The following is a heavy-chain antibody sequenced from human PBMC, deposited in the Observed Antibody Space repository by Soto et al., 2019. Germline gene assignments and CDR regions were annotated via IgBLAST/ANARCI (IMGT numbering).Heavy chain of an antibody. J-gene: IGHJ5*01. CDR3: ARGLEGATSKNWFDS. Sequence: EVQLVESGGGLVKPGGSLRLSYAASGFTFSPYNMNWVRQAPGKGLEWVSSISSSSSYIYYADSVEGRFTISRDNAKNSLYLQMNSLRDEDTAVYYCARGLEGATSKNWFDSWGQGTLVTVSS. D-gene: IGHD1-1*01. V-gene: IGHV3-21*01. CDR2: ISSSSSYI. CDR1: GFTFSPYN.